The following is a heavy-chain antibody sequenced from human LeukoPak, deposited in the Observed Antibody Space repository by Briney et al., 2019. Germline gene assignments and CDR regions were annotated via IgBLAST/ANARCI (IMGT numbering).Heavy chain of an antibody. CDR1: GFTFTTYS. J-gene: IGHJ4*02. V-gene: IGHV3-21*01. CDR3: ARGHTAVTRRFDF. D-gene: IGHD4-17*01. CDR2: ISSGSSAI. Sequence: GGSLRLSCEASGFTFTTYSMTWVRQAPGKGLEWVSIISSGSSAIFSADALKGRFTISRDDAKNLLYLDMNSLRAEDTAVYYCARGHTAVTRRFDFWGQGTLVTVSS.